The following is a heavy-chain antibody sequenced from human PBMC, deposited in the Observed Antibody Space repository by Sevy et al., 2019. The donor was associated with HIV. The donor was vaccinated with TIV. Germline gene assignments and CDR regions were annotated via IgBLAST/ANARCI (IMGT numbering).Heavy chain of an antibody. V-gene: IGHV1-8*01. CDR1: GYTFTSYD. Sequence: ASVKVSCKASGYTFTSYDINWVRQATGQGLEWMGWMNPNSRNTGYAQKFHGRVTMTRNTSISTAYMELSSLRSEDTAEYYCARGVPIEYSSSSGLGWGQGTLVTVSS. CDR3: ARGVPIEYSSSSGLG. J-gene: IGHJ4*02. CDR2: MNPNSRNT. D-gene: IGHD6-6*01.